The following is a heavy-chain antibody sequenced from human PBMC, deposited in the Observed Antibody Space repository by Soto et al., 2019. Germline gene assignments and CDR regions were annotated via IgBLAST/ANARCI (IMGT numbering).Heavy chain of an antibody. J-gene: IGHJ5*02. V-gene: IGHV3-66*01. CDR3: ARVQGFGVVIRDNWFDP. CDR2: IYSGGST. Sequence: GGSLRLSCAASGFTVSSNYMSWVRQAPGKGLEWVSVIYSGGSTYYADSVKGRFTISRDNSKNTLYLQMNSLRAEDTAVYYCARVQGFGVVIRDNWFDPWGQGTLVTVSS. D-gene: IGHD3-3*01. CDR1: GFTVSSNY.